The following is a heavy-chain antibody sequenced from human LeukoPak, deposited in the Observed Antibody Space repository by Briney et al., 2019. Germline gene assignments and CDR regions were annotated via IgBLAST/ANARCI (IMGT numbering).Heavy chain of an antibody. Sequence: KSSETLSLTCTVSGGSISSSSYYWGWIRQPPGKGLEWIGSIYYSGSTYYNPSLKSRVTISVDTSKNQFSLKLSSVTTADTAVYYCARRPVPHPLPSYYFDYWGQGTLVTVSS. J-gene: IGHJ4*02. CDR3: ARRPVPHPLPSYYFDY. D-gene: IGHD6-6*01. V-gene: IGHV4-39*01. CDR1: GGSISSSSYY. CDR2: IYYSGST.